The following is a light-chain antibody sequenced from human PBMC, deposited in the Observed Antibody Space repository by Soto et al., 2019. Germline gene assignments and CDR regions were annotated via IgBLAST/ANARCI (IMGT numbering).Light chain of an antibody. CDR1: ESITGW. J-gene: IGKJ4*01. V-gene: IGKV1-12*01. Sequence: DTQMTQSPSSVSASVGDRVTITCRASESITGWLAWYQQKPGKAPKLLIYATASLQTGVPSRFSRSGSGTDFTLTISRLQPEDFATYYCQQAMSFPLTFGGGTRVEIK. CDR2: ATA. CDR3: QQAMSFPLT.